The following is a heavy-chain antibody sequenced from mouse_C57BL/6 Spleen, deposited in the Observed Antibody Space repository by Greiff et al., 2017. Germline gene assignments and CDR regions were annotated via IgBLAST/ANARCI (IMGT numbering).Heavy chain of an antibody. CDR3: ARRRDDGPPY. CDR1: GYTFTSYW. V-gene: IGHV1-61*01. D-gene: IGHD2-3*01. J-gene: IGHJ2*01. Sequence: QVQLKQPGAELVRPGSSVKLSCKASGYTFTSYWMDWVKQRPGQGLEWIGNIYPSDSETHYNQKFKDKATLTVDKSSSTAYMQLSSLTSEDSAVYYCARRRDDGPPYWGQGTTLTVSS. CDR2: IYPSDSET.